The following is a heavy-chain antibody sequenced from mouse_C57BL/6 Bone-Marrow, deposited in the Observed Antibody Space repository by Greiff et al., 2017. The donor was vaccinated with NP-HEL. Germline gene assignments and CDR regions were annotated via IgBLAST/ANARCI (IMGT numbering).Heavy chain of an antibody. CDR1: GFTFSSYG. V-gene: IGHV5-6*01. CDR2: ISSGGSYT. J-gene: IGHJ1*03. D-gene: IGHD1-1*01. Sequence: EVHLVESGGDLVKPGGSLKLSCAASGFTFSSYGMSWVRQTPDKRLEWVATISSGGSYTYYPDSVKGRFTISRDNAKNTLYLQMSSLKSEDTAMYYCARPGGSSYNWYFDVWGTGTTVTVSS. CDR3: ARPGGSSYNWYFDV.